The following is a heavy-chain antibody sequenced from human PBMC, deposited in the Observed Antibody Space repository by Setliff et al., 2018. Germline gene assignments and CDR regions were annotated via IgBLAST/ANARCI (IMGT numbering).Heavy chain of an antibody. V-gene: IGHV4-38-2*02. Sequence: SETLSLTCTVSGYSISSGYYWGWIRQPPGKGLEWIGNMYHSGSVYYNPSLKSRVTISVDTSKNQFSLKVTSVTAADTAVYYCARDTNTWSFDYWGQGTLVTVSS. CDR1: GYSISSGYY. J-gene: IGHJ4*02. CDR2: MYHSGSV. CDR3: ARDTNTWSFDY. D-gene: IGHD2-8*01.